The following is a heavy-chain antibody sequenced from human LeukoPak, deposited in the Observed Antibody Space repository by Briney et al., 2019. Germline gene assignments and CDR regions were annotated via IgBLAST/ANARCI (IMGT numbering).Heavy chain of an antibody. D-gene: IGHD5-12*01. Sequence: GRSLRLSCAASGFTFSSYGMHWVRQAPGKGLEWVAVISYDGSNKYYADSVKGRFTISRDNSKNTLYLQMNSLRAEDTAVYYCAKGRGYSGYDYDRDAFDIWGQGTMVTVSS. J-gene: IGHJ3*02. V-gene: IGHV3-30*18. CDR3: AKGRGYSGYDYDRDAFDI. CDR1: GFTFSSYG. CDR2: ISYDGSNK.